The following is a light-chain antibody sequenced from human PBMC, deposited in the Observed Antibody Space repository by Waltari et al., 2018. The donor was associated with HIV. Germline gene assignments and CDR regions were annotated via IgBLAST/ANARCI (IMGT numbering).Light chain of an antibody. CDR2: RSN. Sequence: QSVLTQPPSASGTPGQRVTISCSGSSSNIGNNYVYWYHQLPGMAPKLLIYRSNRRPSGVPDRVSGSKSGTSASLAISGLRSEDEADYYCAAWDDSLSGPVFGGGTKLTVL. J-gene: IGLJ3*02. V-gene: IGLV1-47*01. CDR1: SSNIGNNY. CDR3: AAWDDSLSGPV.